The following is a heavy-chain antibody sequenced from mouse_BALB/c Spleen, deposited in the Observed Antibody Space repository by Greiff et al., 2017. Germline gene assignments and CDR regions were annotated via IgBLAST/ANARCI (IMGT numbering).Heavy chain of an antibody. J-gene: IGHJ3*01. CDR3: AREGLRLPFAY. V-gene: IGHV1-14*01. CDR1: GYTFTSYV. Sequence: EVQRVESGPELVKPGASVKMSCKASGYTFTSYVMHWVKQKPGQGLEWIGYINPYNDGTKYNEKFKGKATLTSDKSSSTAYMELSSLTSEDSAVYYCAREGLRLPFAYWGQGTLVTVSA. CDR2: INPYNDGT. D-gene: IGHD1-2*01.